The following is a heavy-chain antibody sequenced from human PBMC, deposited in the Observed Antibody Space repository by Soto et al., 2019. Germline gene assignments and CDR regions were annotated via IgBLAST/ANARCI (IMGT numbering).Heavy chain of an antibody. CDR3: VKDDGGYPATAPH. CDR2: ISGSGGRT. V-gene: IGHV3-23*01. D-gene: IGHD3-22*01. J-gene: IGHJ4*02. Sequence: EVQLLESGGGLVQPGGSLRLSCAASGITISNYPMSWVRQAPGKGLDWVSGISGSGGRTYYADSAKGRFTISKDISWNSLFLQLDSLGVEDTAVYFCVKDDGGYPATAPHWGQGTLVTVSS. CDR1: GITISNYP.